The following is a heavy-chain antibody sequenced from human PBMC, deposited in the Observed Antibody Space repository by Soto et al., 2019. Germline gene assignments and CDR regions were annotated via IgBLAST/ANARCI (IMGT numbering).Heavy chain of an antibody. CDR3: ARNVPVTTLGY. V-gene: IGHV3-66*01. D-gene: IGHD4-17*01. CDR1: GVTVSNNY. J-gene: IGHJ4*02. CDR2: IYSTGKT. Sequence: EVKLVESGGGLVQPGGSLRLSCAASGVTVSNNYMTWVRQAPGKGLELVSSIYSTGKTFYADSVKGRFTISRDNSKNTLYLQMNSLRVEDTAVYYCARNVPVTTLGYWGQGTLVTVSS.